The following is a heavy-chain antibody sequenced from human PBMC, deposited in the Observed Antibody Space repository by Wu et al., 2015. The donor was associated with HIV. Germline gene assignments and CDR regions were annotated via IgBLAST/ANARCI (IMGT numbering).Heavy chain of an antibody. CDR2: IIPIFGTA. CDR3: AREGYYDSSGYPYYFDY. Sequence: QVQLVQSGAEVKKPGSSVKVSCKASGGTFSSYAISWVRQAPGQGLEWMGGIIPIFGTANYAQKFQGRVTITTDESTSTAYMELSSLRSEDTAVYYCAREGYYDSSGYPYYFDYWGQGTLVTVSS. D-gene: IGHD3-22*01. V-gene: IGHV1-69*05. CDR1: GGTFSSYA. J-gene: IGHJ4*02.